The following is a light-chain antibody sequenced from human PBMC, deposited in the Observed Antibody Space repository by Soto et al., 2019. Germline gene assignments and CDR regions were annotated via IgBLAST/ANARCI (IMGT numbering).Light chain of an antibody. Sequence: IQVNQSPSALSATVGDRVTITCRASQNVTTWLAWYQHKPGKAPKLLLYDVSNLESGVPSRFSGSGSGTEFTLTISSLQSDDFATYFCQQYDSYRTFGQGTKVDIK. V-gene: IGKV1-5*01. J-gene: IGKJ1*01. CDR2: DVS. CDR1: QNVTTW. CDR3: QQYDSYRT.